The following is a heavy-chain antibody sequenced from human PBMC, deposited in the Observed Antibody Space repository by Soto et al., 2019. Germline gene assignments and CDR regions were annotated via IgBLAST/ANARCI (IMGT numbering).Heavy chain of an antibody. D-gene: IGHD3-22*01. V-gene: IGHV4-59*01. J-gene: IGHJ5*01. CDR2: IHNSGTS. Sequence: PSETLSLTCTVSGDTSTSYYWGWIRQAPGKGLEWIGHIHNSGTSTHNPSPNGRVTISIDMSKKQFSLKLTSLTSADTAVYYCARDFYDSVGYTWFDSWSQGTLVTVSS. CDR1: GDTSTSYY. CDR3: ARDFYDSVGYTWFDS.